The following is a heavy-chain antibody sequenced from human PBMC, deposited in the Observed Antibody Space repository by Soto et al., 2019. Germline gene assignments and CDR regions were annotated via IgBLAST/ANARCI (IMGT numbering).Heavy chain of an antibody. CDR3: ARDRGHYFDL. CDR2: IYYIGRT. Sequence: QVQLQESGPGLVTPSETLSLTCTVSGGSINSYYWSWLRQPPGKGLEWIGFIYYIGRTNYNPSLMRRVTMSVDTSKNQFSLKLSSVTAADTAVYYCARDRGHYFDLWGRGTLVTVSS. D-gene: IGHD1-26*01. J-gene: IGHJ2*01. CDR1: GGSINSYY. V-gene: IGHV4-59*12.